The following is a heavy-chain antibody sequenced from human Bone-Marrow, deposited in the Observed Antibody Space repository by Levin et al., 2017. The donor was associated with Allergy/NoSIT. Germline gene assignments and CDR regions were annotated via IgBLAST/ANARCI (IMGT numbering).Heavy chain of an antibody. V-gene: IGHV3-23*01. D-gene: IGHD3-3*01. CDR2: ISGSGGST. CDR1: GFTFSSYA. Sequence: PGGSLRLSCAASGFTFSSYAMSWVRQAPGKGLEWVSAISGSGGSTYYADSVKGRFTISRDNSKNTLYLQMNSLRAEDTAVYYCAKGVDDFWSGYYTGYYDYYMDVWGKGTTVTVSS. J-gene: IGHJ6*03. CDR3: AKGVDDFWSGYYTGYYDYYMDV.